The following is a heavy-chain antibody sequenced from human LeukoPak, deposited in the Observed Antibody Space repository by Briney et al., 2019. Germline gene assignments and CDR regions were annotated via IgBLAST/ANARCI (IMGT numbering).Heavy chain of an antibody. Sequence: GGSLRLSCVASGFTFSDHYMSWIRQAPGKGLEWISYISTSGSYTYSHYADSVKGRFTISRDDAKNSLYLEMNSLRGDDTAVYYCARDKYLGWFDPWGQGTLVTVSS. J-gene: IGHJ5*02. CDR2: ISTSGSYTYS. V-gene: IGHV3-11*01. CDR3: ARDKYLGWFDP. CDR1: GFTFSDHY. D-gene: IGHD3-16*01.